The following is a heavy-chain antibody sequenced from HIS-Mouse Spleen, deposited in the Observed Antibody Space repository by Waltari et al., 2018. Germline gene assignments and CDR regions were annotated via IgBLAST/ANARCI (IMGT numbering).Heavy chain of an antibody. CDR3: AGYNWNYGTDY. J-gene: IGHJ4*02. Sequence: QVQLQQWGAGLLKPSETLSLPCAVYGGPVSGYYWIWIRQPPGKGLEWIGEINHSGNTNYNPSLKSRVTISVDTSKNQFSLKLSSVTAADTAVYYCAGYNWNYGTDYWGQGTLVTVSS. D-gene: IGHD1-7*01. CDR1: GGPVSGYY. CDR2: INHSGNT. V-gene: IGHV4-34*01.